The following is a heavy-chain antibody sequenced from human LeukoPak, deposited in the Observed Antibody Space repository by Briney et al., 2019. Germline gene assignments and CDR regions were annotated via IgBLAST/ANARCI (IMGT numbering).Heavy chain of an antibody. Sequence: GGSLRLSCAASGFTFDDYAMHWVRQAPGKGLEWVSGISWNRGSIGYADCVKGRFTISRDNAKNSLYLQMNSLRAEDTALYSCAKAFTFGGFIAPFDYWGQGTLVTVSS. J-gene: IGHJ4*02. D-gene: IGHD3-16*02. CDR1: GFTFDDYA. CDR3: AKAFTFGGFIAPFDY. V-gene: IGHV3-9*01. CDR2: ISWNRGSI.